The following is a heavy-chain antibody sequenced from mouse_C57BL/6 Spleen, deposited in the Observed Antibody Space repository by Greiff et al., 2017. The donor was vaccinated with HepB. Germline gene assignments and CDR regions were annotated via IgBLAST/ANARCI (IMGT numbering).Heavy chain of an antibody. CDR1: GYTFTSYW. D-gene: IGHD1-1*01. CDR2: IDPSDSYT. Sequence: QVQLQQPGAELVRPGTSVKLSCKASGYTFTSYWMHWVKQRPGQGLEWIGVIDPSDSYTNYNQKFKGKATLTVDTSSSTAYMQLSSLTSEDSAVYYCAREGVYYGNGVFDYWGQGTTLTVAS. CDR3: AREGVYYGNGVFDY. V-gene: IGHV1-59*01. J-gene: IGHJ2*01.